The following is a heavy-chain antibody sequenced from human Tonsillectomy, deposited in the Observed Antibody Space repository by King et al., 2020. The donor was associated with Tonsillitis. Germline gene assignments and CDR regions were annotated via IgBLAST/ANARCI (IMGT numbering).Heavy chain of an antibody. D-gene: IGHD1-26*01. CDR1: GYSFTDYY. CDR2: ISPTSGGT. Sequence: QLVQSGAEVKKPGASVKVSCKASGYSFTDYYMHWVRQAPGQGLEWMGRISPTSGGTIYAQRFQGRVTMTRDTSISTAYMELSRLKSDDTAVYYCAKALLGIEDYRGQGTLVTGPS. V-gene: IGHV1-2*06. J-gene: IGHJ4*02. CDR3: AKALLGIEDY.